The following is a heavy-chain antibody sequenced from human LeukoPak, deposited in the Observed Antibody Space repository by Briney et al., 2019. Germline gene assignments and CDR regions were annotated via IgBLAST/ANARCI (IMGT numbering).Heavy chain of an antibody. J-gene: IGHJ6*03. Sequence: SVKVSCKASGGTFSSYTISWVRQAPGQGREWMGRIIPILGIANYAQKFQGRVTITADKSTSTAYMELSSLRSEDTAVYYCARDRWVENYYMDVWGKGTTVTVSS. V-gene: IGHV1-69*04. D-gene: IGHD2-15*01. CDR1: GGTFSSYT. CDR3: ARDRWVENYYMDV. CDR2: IIPILGIA.